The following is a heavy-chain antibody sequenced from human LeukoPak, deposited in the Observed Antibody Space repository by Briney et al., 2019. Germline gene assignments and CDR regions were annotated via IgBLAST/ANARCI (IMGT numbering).Heavy chain of an antibody. V-gene: IGHV3-30*02. CDR3: AKDLYSSSWFYFDC. Sequence: GGSLRLSCAASGFTFSSYGMHWVRQAPGKGLEWVAFIRYDGSNKYYADSVKGRFTISRDNSKNTLYLQMNSLRAEDTAVYYCAKDLYSSSWFYFDCWGQGTLVTVSS. CDR2: IRYDGSNK. D-gene: IGHD6-13*01. CDR1: GFTFSSYG. J-gene: IGHJ4*02.